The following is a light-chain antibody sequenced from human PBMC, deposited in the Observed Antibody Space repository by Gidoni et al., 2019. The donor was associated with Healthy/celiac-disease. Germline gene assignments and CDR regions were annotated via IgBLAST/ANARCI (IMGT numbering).Light chain of an antibody. V-gene: IGLV3-25*03. CDR1: ALPKQY. CDR2: KAS. J-gene: IGLJ2*01. CDR3: QSADISGPPV. Sequence: SYELTQPPSVSVSPGQTARITCSGDALPKQYAYWYQQKPGQAPVLVIYKASERPSGIPERFSGSSSGTTVTLTIRGVQAEDEADYYCQSADISGPPVFGGGTKLTVL.